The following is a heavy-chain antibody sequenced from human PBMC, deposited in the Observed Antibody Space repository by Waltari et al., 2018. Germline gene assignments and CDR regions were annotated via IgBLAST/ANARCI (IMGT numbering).Heavy chain of an antibody. CDR1: GFTFTNYA. J-gene: IGHJ4*02. CDR2: LHNSGGST. V-gene: IGHV3-23*01. Sequence: EVQLLESGGGLVQPGGSLRLSCAASGFTFTNYAMSWVRQAPGKGLEWASTLHNSGGSTDYTDSVKGRVTMSRDTSTNTLDLQMNSLGAEDTAIYYCAKEAPGITASGIPFDRWGQGTLVTVSS. D-gene: IGHD6-13*01. CDR3: AKEAPGITASGIPFDR.